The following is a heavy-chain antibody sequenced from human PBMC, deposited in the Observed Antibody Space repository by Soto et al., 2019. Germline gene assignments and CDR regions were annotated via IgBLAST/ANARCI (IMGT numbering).Heavy chain of an antibody. CDR1: GDTFSSYA. V-gene: IGHV1-69*13. D-gene: IGHD3-3*01. Sequence: GASVKVSCKASGDTFSSYAISWVRQAPGQGLEWMGGIIPIFGTPNYAQNFQGRVTITADESTSTAYMELSSLRSEDTAVYYCARVRPFGGVIQCYYGMDVWG. J-gene: IGHJ6*02. CDR2: IIPIFGTP. CDR3: ARVRPFGGVIQCYYGMDV.